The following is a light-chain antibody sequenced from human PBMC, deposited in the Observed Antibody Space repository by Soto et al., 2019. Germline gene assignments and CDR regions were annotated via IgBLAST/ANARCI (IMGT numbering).Light chain of an antibody. J-gene: IGKJ1*01. CDR3: QQYNKWPRT. CDR2: GAS. V-gene: IGKV3-15*01. Sequence: LTQAPATRSLSAGERATLSCRASQSISINLAWYQQKPGQAPRLLIYGASTRATGIPARFSGSGSGTEFTLIISSLQSEDFAIYYCQQYNKWPRTFCQGTKVDI. CDR1: QSISIN.